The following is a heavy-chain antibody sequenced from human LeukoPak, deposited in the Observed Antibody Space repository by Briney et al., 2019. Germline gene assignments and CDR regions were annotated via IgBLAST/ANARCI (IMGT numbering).Heavy chain of an antibody. D-gene: IGHD2-15*01. Sequence: GAAVKVSCKASGYTFTSYAMDWVRQPPAQGLGWVGGISTNTGNPTYAQGFTGRFVFSLDTSVSTAYLQISNLKAEEADVYYCARLKCSGGSCPVTDWGQGSMVTVCS. CDR2: ISTNTGNP. CDR3: ARLKCSGGSCPVTD. V-gene: IGHV7-4-1*02. CDR1: GYTFTSYA. J-gene: IGHJ4*02.